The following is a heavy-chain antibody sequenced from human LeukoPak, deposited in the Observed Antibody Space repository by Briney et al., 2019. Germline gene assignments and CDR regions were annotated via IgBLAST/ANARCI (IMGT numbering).Heavy chain of an antibody. V-gene: IGHV3-7*01. D-gene: IGHD6-6*01. CDR3: ASGGAIWSSSLFDY. J-gene: IGHJ4*02. CDR2: IKQDGSEK. Sequence: GGPLRLSCAASGSTFSSYWMSWVRQAPGKGLEWVANIKQDGSEKYYVDSVKGRFTISRDNAKNSLYLQMNSLRAEDTAVYYCASGGAIWSSSLFDYWGQGTLVTVSS. CDR1: GSTFSSYW.